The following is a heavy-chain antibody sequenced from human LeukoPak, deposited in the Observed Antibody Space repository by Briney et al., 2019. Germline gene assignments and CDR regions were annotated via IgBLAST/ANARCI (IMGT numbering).Heavy chain of an antibody. V-gene: IGHV1-8*01. D-gene: IGHD5-12*01. CDR3: ARAREEVATSY. Sequence: ASVKVSCKASGYTFTSYDINCVRQATGQGLEWMGWMNPNSGNTGYAQKFQGRVTMTRNTSVSTAYMELSSLRSEDTAVYYCARAREEVATSYWGQGTLVTVSS. CDR2: MNPNSGNT. J-gene: IGHJ4*02. CDR1: GYTFTSYD.